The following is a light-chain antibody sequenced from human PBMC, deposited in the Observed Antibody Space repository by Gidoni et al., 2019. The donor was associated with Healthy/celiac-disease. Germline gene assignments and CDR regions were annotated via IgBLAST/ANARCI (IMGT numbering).Light chain of an antibody. CDR1: QSISSY. Sequence: DISMTPSPSALSASVGDRVTITCRASQSISSYFNWYQQKPGKAPKLLIYAASSLQSGVPSRFSGSGSGTDFTLTISSLQPEDFATYYCQQSYSTPYTFGQGTKLEIK. CDR3: QQSYSTPYT. CDR2: AAS. J-gene: IGKJ2*01. V-gene: IGKV1-39*01.